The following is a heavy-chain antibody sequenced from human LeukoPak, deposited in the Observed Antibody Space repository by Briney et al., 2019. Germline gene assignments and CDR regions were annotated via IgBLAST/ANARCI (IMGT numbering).Heavy chain of an antibody. V-gene: IGHV4-39*07. CDR1: GGSITNNNCY. D-gene: IGHD4-11*01. Sequence: SKTLSLTCTVSGGSITNNNCYWGWVRQPPGKGLEWIASIYYSGSSYYNPSPKSRVTMSVDTSKNQFSLKLSSVTAADTAVYYCVRLDYSNFFDYWGQGNLVSVSS. CDR2: IYYSGSS. CDR3: VRLDYSNFFDY. J-gene: IGHJ4*02.